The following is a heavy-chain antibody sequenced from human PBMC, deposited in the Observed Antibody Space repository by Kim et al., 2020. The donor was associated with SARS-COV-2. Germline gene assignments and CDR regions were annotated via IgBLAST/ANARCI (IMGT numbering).Heavy chain of an antibody. CDR1: GGSFSGYY. CDR2: INHSGST. J-gene: IGHJ4*02. CDR3: ARGGRFGY. Sequence: SETLSLTCAVYGGSFSGYYWSWIRQPPGKGLEWIGEINHSGSTNYNPSLKSRVTISVDTSKNQFSLKLSSVTAADTAVYYCARGGRFGYWGQGTLVTVSS. V-gene: IGHV4-34*01.